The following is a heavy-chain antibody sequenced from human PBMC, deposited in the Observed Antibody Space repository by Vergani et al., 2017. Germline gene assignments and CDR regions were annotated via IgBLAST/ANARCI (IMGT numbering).Heavy chain of an antibody. CDR3: ARTSVEMATIVDY. CDR2: IYYSGST. CDR1: GGSISSYY. V-gene: IGHV4-59*01. Sequence: QVQLQESGPGLVKPSEPLSLTCTVSGGSISSYYWSWIRQPPGKGLEWIGYIYYSGSTNYNPSLKSRVTISVDTSKNQFSLKLSSVTAADTAVYYCARTSVEMATIVDYWGQGTLVTVSS. D-gene: IGHD5-24*01. J-gene: IGHJ4*02.